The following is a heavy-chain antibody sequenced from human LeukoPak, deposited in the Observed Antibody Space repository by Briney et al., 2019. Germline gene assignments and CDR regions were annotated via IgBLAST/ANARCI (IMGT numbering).Heavy chain of an antibody. CDR2: IRSKAYGGTT. Sequence: GGSLRLSCTASGLTFGDYAMSWFRQAPGKGLEWVGFIRSKAYGGTTEYAASVKGRFTISRDDSKCIAYLQMNSLKTEDTAVYYCTRDRVGATFDYWGQGTLVTVSS. V-gene: IGHV3-49*03. J-gene: IGHJ4*02. D-gene: IGHD1-26*01. CDR3: TRDRVGATFDY. CDR1: GLTFGDYA.